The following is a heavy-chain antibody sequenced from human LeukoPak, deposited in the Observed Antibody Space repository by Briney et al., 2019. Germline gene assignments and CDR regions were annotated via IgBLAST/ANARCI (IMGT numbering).Heavy chain of an antibody. CDR1: GFTFDDYA. CDR2: ISWNSGSI. Sequence: PGRSLTLSCAASGFTFDDYAMHWVRQAPGKGLEWVSGISWNSGSIGYADSVKGRFTISRDNAKNSLYLQMNSLRAEDTALYYCAKDIATGNRLYYFDYWGQGTLVTVSS. V-gene: IGHV3-9*01. CDR3: AKDIATGNRLYYFDY. D-gene: IGHD1-14*01. J-gene: IGHJ4*02.